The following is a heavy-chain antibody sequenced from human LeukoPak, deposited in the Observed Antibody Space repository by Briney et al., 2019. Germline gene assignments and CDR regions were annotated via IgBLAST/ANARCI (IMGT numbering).Heavy chain of an antibody. CDR1: GYTFTSYY. V-gene: IGHV1-46*01. D-gene: IGHD6-19*01. CDR3: ARDSDSSGWTQGGSFDY. CDR2: INPSGGST. Sequence: ASVKVSCKASGYTFTSYYMHWVRQAPGQGLEWMGIINPSGGSTSYAQKFQGRVTMTRDTSTSTVYMELSSLRSEDTAVYYCARDSDSSGWTQGGSFDYWGQGTLVTVSS. J-gene: IGHJ4*02.